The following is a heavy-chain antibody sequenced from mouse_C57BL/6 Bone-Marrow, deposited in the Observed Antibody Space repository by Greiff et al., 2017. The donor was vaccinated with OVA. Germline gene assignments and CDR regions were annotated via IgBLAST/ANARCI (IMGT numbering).Heavy chain of an antibody. CDR3: VRRAYDGYSAWFAY. Sequence: EVKLVESGGGLVQPKGSLKLSCAASGFSFNTYAMNWVRQAPGKGLEWVARIRSKSNNYATYYADSVKDRFTISRDDSESMLYLHMNNLKTEDTAMYYCVRRAYDGYSAWFAYWGQGTLVTVSA. V-gene: IGHV10-1*01. D-gene: IGHD2-3*01. J-gene: IGHJ3*01. CDR1: GFSFNTYA. CDR2: IRSKSNNYAT.